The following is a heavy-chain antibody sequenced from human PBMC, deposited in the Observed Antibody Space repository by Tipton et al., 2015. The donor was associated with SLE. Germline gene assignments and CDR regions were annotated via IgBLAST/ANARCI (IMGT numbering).Heavy chain of an antibody. CDR1: GYTFTSYH. Sequence: QSGPEVKKPGASVKVSCKASGYTFTSYHITWVRQASGQGLEWMGWMNPNSGNTGYAQKFQGRLIMTRSTSMTAAYMELSSLRSEDAAVYYCATVEPRSWAFDFWGQGTLVTVSS. J-gene: IGHJ4*02. V-gene: IGHV1-8*01. CDR2: MNPNSGNT. D-gene: IGHD1-26*01. CDR3: ATVEPRSWAFDF.